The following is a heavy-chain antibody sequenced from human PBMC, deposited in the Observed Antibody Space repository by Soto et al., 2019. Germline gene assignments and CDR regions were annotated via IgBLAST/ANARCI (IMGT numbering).Heavy chain of an antibody. V-gene: IGHV3-23*01. Sequence: GGSLRPSCAASGFTFSSYAMSWVRQAPGKGLEWVSAXXGXXGXTXXXDXXXGRFTISRDNSKNTLYLQMNSLRAEDTAVYYCAKSQVPAAMDYFDYWGQGTLVTVSS. D-gene: IGHD2-2*01. CDR3: AKSQVPAAMDYFDY. CDR1: GFTFSSYA. CDR2: XXGXXGXT. J-gene: IGHJ4*02.